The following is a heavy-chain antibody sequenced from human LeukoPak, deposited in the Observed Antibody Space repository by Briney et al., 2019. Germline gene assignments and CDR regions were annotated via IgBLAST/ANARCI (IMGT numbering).Heavy chain of an antibody. CDR3: ARGHPGETTVTTSVYRYYYYMDV. CDR2: INHSGST. CDR1: GGSFSGYY. D-gene: IGHD4-17*01. Sequence: SETLSLTCAVYGGSFSGYYWSWIRQPPGKGLEWIGEINHSGSTNYNPSLKSRVTISVDTSKNQFSLKLSSVTAADTAVYYCARGHPGETTVTTSVYRYYYYMDVWGKGTTVTVSS. J-gene: IGHJ6*03. V-gene: IGHV4-34*01.